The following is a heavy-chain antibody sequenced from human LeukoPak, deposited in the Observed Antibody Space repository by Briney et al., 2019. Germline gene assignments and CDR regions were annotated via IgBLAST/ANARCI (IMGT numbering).Heavy chain of an antibody. J-gene: IGHJ4*02. V-gene: IGHV4-34*01. Sequence: PSETLSLTCAVYGGSFSGYYWSWIRQPPGKGLEWIGEINHSGSTNYNPPLKSRVTISVDTPKNQFSLKLTSVTAADTAVYYCARELIVLMVYASFDYWGQGTLVTVSS. D-gene: IGHD2-8*01. CDR3: ARELIVLMVYASFDY. CDR1: GGSFSGYY. CDR2: INHSGST.